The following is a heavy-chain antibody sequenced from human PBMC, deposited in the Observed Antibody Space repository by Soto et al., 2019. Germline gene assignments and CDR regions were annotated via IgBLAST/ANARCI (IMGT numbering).Heavy chain of an antibody. Sequence: EVQLVQSGAEVKMPGESLRISCKGSGYSFTAYAISWLRQMPGKGLEWMGRIDPSGSYIKYSPSFQGHVSISTDNSITTAYLQWSRLKASDTAMYYCARHGVGADPPDYWGQGTLVTVSS. CDR2: IDPSGSYI. J-gene: IGHJ4*02. D-gene: IGHD1-26*01. CDR3: ARHGVGADPPDY. V-gene: IGHV5-10-1*01. CDR1: GYSFTAYA.